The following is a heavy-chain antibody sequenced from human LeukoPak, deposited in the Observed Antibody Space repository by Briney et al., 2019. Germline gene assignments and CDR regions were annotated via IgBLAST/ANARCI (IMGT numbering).Heavy chain of an antibody. CDR2: IIPIFGTA. V-gene: IGHV1-69*06. CDR3: ARDLYCSGGSCYPPLFSYFDY. Sequence: ASVKVSCKASGGTFSSYAISWVRQAPGQGLEWMGGIIPIFGTANYAQKFQGRVTITADKSTSTAYMELSSLRSEDTAVYYCARDLYCSGGSCYPPLFSYFDYWGQGTLVTVSS. CDR1: GGTFSSYA. J-gene: IGHJ4*02. D-gene: IGHD2-15*01.